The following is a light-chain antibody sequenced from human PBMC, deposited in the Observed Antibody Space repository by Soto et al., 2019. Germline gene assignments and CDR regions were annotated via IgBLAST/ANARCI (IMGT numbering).Light chain of an antibody. CDR2: DAS. J-gene: IGKJ1*01. CDR3: PQYGSSGT. V-gene: IGKV3-15*01. Sequence: EVVVTQSPATLSVSPGERATLSCRASESVGRHLAWYNQKPGQAPKLLIFDASTRATGVPARISGSGSGTEFTLTVSRLEPEEFAVDDCPQYGSSGTFGQGTKVDIK. CDR1: ESVGRH.